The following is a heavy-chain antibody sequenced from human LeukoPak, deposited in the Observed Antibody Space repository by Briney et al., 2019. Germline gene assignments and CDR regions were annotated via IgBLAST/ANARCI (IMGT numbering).Heavy chain of an antibody. Sequence: SETLSLTCTVSGGSISSGSYYWSWIRQPAGKGLEWIGRIYTSGSTDYNPSLKSRVTISVDTSKNQFSLKLSSVTAADTAVYYCAREHYDLWSGYFDYWGQGTLVTVSS. CDR2: IYTSGST. V-gene: IGHV4-61*02. CDR1: GGSISSGSYY. D-gene: IGHD3-3*01. J-gene: IGHJ4*02. CDR3: AREHYDLWSGYFDY.